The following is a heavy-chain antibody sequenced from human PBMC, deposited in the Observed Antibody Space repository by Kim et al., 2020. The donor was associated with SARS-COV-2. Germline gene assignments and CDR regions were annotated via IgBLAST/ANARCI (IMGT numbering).Heavy chain of an antibody. CDR3: AKDRRVEQWLASGDY. V-gene: IGHV3-30*18. D-gene: IGHD6-19*01. J-gene: IGHJ4*02. CDR1: GFTFINYG. CDR2: ISYDGMNK. Sequence: GGSLRLSCVASGFTFINYGMHWVRQSPGKGLEWVAVISYDGMNKYYEDSVKGRFTISRDNSKNTLYLQMNSLRPEDSAVYYCAKDRRVEQWLASGDYWGQGTLVTVSS.